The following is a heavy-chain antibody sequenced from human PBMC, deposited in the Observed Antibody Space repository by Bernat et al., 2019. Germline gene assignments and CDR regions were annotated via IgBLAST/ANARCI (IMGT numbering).Heavy chain of an antibody. CDR2: ISGSGFST. CDR3: AKELRSSENWFDP. J-gene: IGHJ5*02. D-gene: IGHD4-17*01. CDR1: AFTFSTYA. Sequence: VHLLESGGGLVQPGGSLRLSCSASAFTFSTYAMNWVRQAPGKGLEWVSTISGSGFSTYYAGSVKGRFTISRDNSKNTLSLQMNSLRAEDTAVYYCAKELRSSENWFDPWGQGTLVTVSS. V-gene: IGHV3-23*01.